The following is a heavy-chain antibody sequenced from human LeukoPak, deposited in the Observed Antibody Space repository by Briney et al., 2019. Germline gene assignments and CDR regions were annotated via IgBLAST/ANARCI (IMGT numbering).Heavy chain of an antibody. Sequence: ASVKVSCKTSGYKFDTYGITWVRQALGQRLEWMGWISGYNDNTKYAQTFQDRVCMSTDRSTNSAYMELRSLTSDDTAVYYCTRDAASIFGVISGAREFDFWGQGTLVTVSS. CDR2: ISGYNDNT. J-gene: IGHJ4*02. CDR3: TRDAASIFGVISGAREFDF. V-gene: IGHV1-18*01. CDR1: GYKFDTYG. D-gene: IGHD3-3*01.